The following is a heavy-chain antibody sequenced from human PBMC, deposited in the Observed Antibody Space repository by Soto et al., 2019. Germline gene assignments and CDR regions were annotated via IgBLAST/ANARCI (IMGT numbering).Heavy chain of an antibody. CDR2: IIPIFGTA. Sequence: ASVKVSCKASGGTFSSYAISWVRQAPGQGLEWMGGIIPIFGTANYAQKFQGRVTITADESTSTAYMELSSLRSEDTAVYYCARNLAVVTAAILTDYYYGMDVWGQGNTVTVSS. CDR3: ARNLAVVTAAILTDYYYGMDV. J-gene: IGHJ6*02. V-gene: IGHV1-69*13. D-gene: IGHD2-2*02. CDR1: GGTFSSYA.